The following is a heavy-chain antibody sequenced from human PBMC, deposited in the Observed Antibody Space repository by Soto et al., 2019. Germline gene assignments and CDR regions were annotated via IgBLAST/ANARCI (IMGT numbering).Heavy chain of an antibody. D-gene: IGHD2-21*01. CDR2: ISGSGGST. V-gene: IGHV3-23*01. Sequence: QPGGSLRLSCAASGFTFSSYAMSWVRQAPGKGLEWVSAISGSGGSTYYADSVKGRFTISRDNSKNTLYLQMNSLRAEDTAVYYCAKGPSVVVFRGGCFDPWGPGTRVTVSS. CDR1: GFTFSSYA. J-gene: IGHJ5*02. CDR3: AKGPSVVVFRGGCFDP.